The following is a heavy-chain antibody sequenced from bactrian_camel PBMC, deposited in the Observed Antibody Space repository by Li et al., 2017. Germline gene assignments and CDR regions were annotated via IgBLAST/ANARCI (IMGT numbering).Heavy chain of an antibody. CDR2: IYSDGSNT. CDR3: AADRSPPYCSPDYCFADT. D-gene: IGHD3*01. Sequence: HVQLVESGGASVQAGGSLRLSCSASGFSFSNYDMSWVRQAPGKGLEWVSSIYSDGSNTYYTDSVKGRFTISADSGRNLLSLQMNNLKPEDTGMYFCAADRSPPYCSPDYCFADTWGQGTQVTVS. V-gene: IGHV3-2*01. CDR1: GFSFSNYD. J-gene: IGHJ6*01.